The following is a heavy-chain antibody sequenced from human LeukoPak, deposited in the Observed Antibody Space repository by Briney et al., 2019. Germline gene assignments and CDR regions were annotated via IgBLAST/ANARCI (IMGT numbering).Heavy chain of an antibody. CDR3: AREGSGYRRFARAFDI. V-gene: IGHV3-11*01. D-gene: IGHD3-10*01. CDR2: ISSSGSTI. CDR1: GFTFSDYY. Sequence: GGSLRLSCAASGFTFSDYYMSWIRQAPGKGLEWVSYISSSGSTIYYADSVKGRFTISRDNAKNSLYLQMNSLRAEATAVYYCAREGSGYRRFARAFDICGQGTMVTVSS. J-gene: IGHJ3*02.